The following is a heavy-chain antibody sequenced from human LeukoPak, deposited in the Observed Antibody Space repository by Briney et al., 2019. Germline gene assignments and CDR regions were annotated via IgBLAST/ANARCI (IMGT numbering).Heavy chain of an antibody. CDR3: ARDPNYDFWSGYYVAYFDY. Sequence: GGSLRLSCAASGFMFSGSSMNWVRQAPGKGLEWVSSISSSSSYIYYADSVKGRFTISRDNAKDSLYLQMNSLRAEDTAVYYCARDPNYDFWSGYYVAYFDYWGQGTLVTVSS. D-gene: IGHD3-3*01. V-gene: IGHV3-21*01. CDR1: GFMFSGSS. J-gene: IGHJ4*02. CDR2: ISSSSSYI.